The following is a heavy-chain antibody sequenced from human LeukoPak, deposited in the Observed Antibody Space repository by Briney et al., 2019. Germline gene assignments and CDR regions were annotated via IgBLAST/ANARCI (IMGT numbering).Heavy chain of an antibody. J-gene: IGHJ6*03. CDR1: GYTFTSYY. CDR3: ARGVVVPAAIRYYYYYYMDV. D-gene: IGHD2-2*02. Sequence: ASVKVSCKASGYTFTSYYMHWVRQAPGQGLEWMGIINPSGGSTSYAQKFQGRVTMTRDESTSTAYMELSSLRSEDTAVYYCARGVVVPAAIRYYYYYYMDVWGKGTTVTVSS. CDR2: INPSGGST. V-gene: IGHV1-46*01.